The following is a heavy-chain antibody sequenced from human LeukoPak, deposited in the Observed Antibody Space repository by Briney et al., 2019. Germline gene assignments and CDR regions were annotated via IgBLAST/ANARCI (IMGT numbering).Heavy chain of an antibody. CDR2: IYTSGST. Sequence: SETLSLTCTVPGGSISSGSYYWSWIRQPAGKGLEWIGRIYTSGSTNYNPSLKSRVTISVDTSKNQFSLKLSSVTAADTAVYYCAREGYSWFDPWGQGTLVTVSS. CDR3: AREGYSWFDP. CDR1: GGSISSGSYY. J-gene: IGHJ5*02. V-gene: IGHV4-61*02.